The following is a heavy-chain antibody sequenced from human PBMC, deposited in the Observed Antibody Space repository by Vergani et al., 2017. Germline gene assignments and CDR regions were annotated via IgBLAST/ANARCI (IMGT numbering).Heavy chain of an antibody. Sequence: EVDLVESGGGLAQPGGSLRLSCEASGITFWKFGMHWVRQGPGKGLEWVSGISWNSGAVDYADSVRGRFTISRDNAKNSLFLEMNSPRFEDTAVYYCASPTVTTTGYDYWGQGTLVTVSS. CDR1: GITFWKFG. V-gene: IGHV3-9*01. CDR3: ASPTVTTTGYDY. CDR2: ISWNSGAV. J-gene: IGHJ4*02. D-gene: IGHD4-17*01.